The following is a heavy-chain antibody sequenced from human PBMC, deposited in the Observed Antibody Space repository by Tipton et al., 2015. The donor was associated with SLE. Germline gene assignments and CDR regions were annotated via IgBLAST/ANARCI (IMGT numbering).Heavy chain of an antibody. Sequence: TLSLTCSVSTYSTSSGYYWGWIRQPPGKGLEYIGTFNHGGSTHYNPSLKSRVTIVLDTSKNEFSLKLTSVTAADTAVYYCARDPMATTDYWGQGTLVTVSS. D-gene: IGHD4-17*01. CDR3: ARDPMATTDY. J-gene: IGHJ4*02. V-gene: IGHV4-38-2*02. CDR1: TYSTSSGYY. CDR2: FNHGGST.